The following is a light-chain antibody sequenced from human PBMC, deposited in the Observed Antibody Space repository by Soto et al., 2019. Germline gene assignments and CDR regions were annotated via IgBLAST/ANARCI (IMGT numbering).Light chain of an antibody. CDR3: GTWDSSLSAYV. Sequence: QSVLTQPPSVSAAPGQKVTISCSGSSSNIGNNYVSWYQQLPGTAPKLLIYDNNKRPPGIPDRFSGSKSGTSATLGITGLQTGDEADYYCGTWDSSLSAYVYGTGTKVALL. J-gene: IGLJ1*01. CDR1: SSNIGNNY. CDR2: DNN. V-gene: IGLV1-51*01.